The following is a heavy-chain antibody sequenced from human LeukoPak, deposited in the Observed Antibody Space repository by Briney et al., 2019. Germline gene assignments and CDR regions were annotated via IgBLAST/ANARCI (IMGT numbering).Heavy chain of an antibody. V-gene: IGHV3-48*02. CDR1: GFTLSYYS. CDR3: ARKLDY. J-gene: IGHJ4*02. Sequence: GGSLRLSCAASGFTLSYYSLNWVRQAPGKGLEWVSYISSSGNTIYYADSVRGRFTISRDNAKNSLYLQMNSLRDEDTAVYYCARKLDYWGQEILVTVSS. CDR2: ISSSGNTI.